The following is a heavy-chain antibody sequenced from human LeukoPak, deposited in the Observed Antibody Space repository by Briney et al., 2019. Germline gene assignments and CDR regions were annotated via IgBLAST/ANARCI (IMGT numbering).Heavy chain of an antibody. CDR2: ISSISGGGSTT. J-gene: IGHJ4*02. CDR1: GFTLSDYH. Sequence: GGSLRLSCEASGFTLSDYHMSWIRQAPGKGLEWVSNISSISGGGSTTSYADSVEGRFTISRDNARNSLFLQMNSLRAEDTAVYYCASLPLRGSYYRVDYWGQGTLVTVSS. D-gene: IGHD1-26*01. V-gene: IGHV3-11*04. CDR3: ASLPLRGSYYRVDY.